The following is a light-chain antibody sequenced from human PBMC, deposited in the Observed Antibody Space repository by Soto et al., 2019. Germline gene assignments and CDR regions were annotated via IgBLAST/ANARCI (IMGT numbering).Light chain of an antibody. J-gene: IGLJ2*01. CDR1: NSNIGTTYD. Sequence: QSVLTQPPSASGTPGQRVTISCSGSNSNIGTTYDVHWYQQFPGTAPRLLIYGNNNRPSGVPDRFSGSKSGTSASLAITGLQVEDEADYYCQSYDSSLSGVLFGGGTKLTVL. CDR2: GNN. V-gene: IGLV1-40*01. CDR3: QSYDSSLSGVL.